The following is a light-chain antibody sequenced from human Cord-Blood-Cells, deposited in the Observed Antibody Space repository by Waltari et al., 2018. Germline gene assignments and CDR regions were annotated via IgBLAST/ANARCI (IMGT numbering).Light chain of an antibody. Sequence: QSVLTQPPSVSAAPGQKVTIPCSGSSSNIGNNYVSWYQQHPGTAPKLLIYDNKKRPSGIPDRFSGSKSGTSATLGITGLQTGDEADYYCGTWDSSLSAGVFGTGTKVTVL. CDR3: GTWDSSLSAGV. CDR2: DNK. V-gene: IGLV1-51*01. J-gene: IGLJ1*01. CDR1: SSNIGNNY.